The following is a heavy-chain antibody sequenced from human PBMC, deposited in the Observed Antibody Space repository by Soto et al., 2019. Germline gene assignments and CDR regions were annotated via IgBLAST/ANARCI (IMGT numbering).Heavy chain of an antibody. V-gene: IGHV4-39*02. D-gene: IGHD4-17*01. Sequence: QLQLQESGPGLVKPSETLSLTCSVSGDSINNNNYYWGWIRQPPGEGLEWIGNIFYTGSTFYNPSLKSRVTITIDTSKNNFALELSSVTAADTAVYYCARAAPLRWGFDFWGKEPLAPVSP. CDR3: ARAAPLRWGFDF. J-gene: IGHJ4*02. CDR2: IFYTGST. CDR1: GDSINNNNYY.